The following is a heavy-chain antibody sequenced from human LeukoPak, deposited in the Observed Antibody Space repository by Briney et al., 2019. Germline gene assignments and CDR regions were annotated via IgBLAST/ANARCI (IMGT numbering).Heavy chain of an antibody. CDR3: ARETSSSDAFDI. CDR2: ISYDGTNK. D-gene: IGHD6-19*01. V-gene: IGHV3-30*04. CDR1: GFIFSRNS. Sequence: GGSLRLSCAASGFIFSRNSMHWVRQAPGKGLEWLAIISYDGTNKYYADSVKGRFTISRDNSKNTLYLQMNSLRADDTAVYYCARETSSSDAFDIWGQGTMVTVSS. J-gene: IGHJ3*02.